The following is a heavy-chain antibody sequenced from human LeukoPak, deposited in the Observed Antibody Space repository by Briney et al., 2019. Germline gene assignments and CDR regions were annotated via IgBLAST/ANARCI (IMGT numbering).Heavy chain of an antibody. D-gene: IGHD3-3*01. V-gene: IGHV3-23*01. J-gene: IGHJ4*02. CDR1: GLAFSSYV. CDR3: ADYGVSGVRNNFY. Sequence: PGGSLRLSCAASGLAFSSYVMSWVRQPPGKGLEWVSTISVASITFYADSVKGRFTISRDNSRNTVYLQMTSLRADDTAVYYCADYGVSGVRNNFYWGLGTLVTVSS. CDR2: ISVASIT.